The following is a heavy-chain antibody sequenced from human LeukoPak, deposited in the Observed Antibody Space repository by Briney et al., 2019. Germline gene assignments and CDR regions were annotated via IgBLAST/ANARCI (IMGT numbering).Heavy chain of an antibody. D-gene: IGHD4-11*01. V-gene: IGHV4-39*01. CDR2: IYYSGST. Sequence: SETLSLTCTVSGGSISSSSYYWGWIRQPPGKGLEWIGSIYYSGSTYYNPSLKSRVTISVDTSKNQFSLKLSSVTAADTAVYYCASQGATVYYFDYWGQGTLDTVSS. J-gene: IGHJ4*02. CDR3: ASQGATVYYFDY. CDR1: GGSISSSSYY.